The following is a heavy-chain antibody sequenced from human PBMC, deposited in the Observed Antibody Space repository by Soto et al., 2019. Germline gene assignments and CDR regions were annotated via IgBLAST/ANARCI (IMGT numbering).Heavy chain of an antibody. D-gene: IGHD3-10*01. J-gene: IGHJ4*02. V-gene: IGHV4-39*01. CDR2: MYYSGST. Sequence: PSETLSLTCTVSGGSISSNAYSWGWIRQPPGKGLEWIGTMYYSGSTYYNESLKSRVGISVDTSRTQFSLNLNSVTAADTAVYYCARHRRSVLIWFGRGYFDYWGQGTLVTVSS. CDR3: ARHRRSVLIWFGRGYFDY. CDR1: GGSISSNAYS.